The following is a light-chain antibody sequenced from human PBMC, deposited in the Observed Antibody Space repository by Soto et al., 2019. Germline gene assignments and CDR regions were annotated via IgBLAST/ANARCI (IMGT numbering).Light chain of an antibody. V-gene: IGKV3-11*01. J-gene: IGKJ4*01. Sequence: EIVLKQSPGTLSLSPGERAALSCRASQSVNDYLAWYQQKPGQAPRLLIYDASNRATGIPPRFSGSGSGIDFTLTISSLEPEDSAVYYCQQRGTWPWLTFGGGTRVEI. CDR1: QSVNDY. CDR2: DAS. CDR3: QQRGTWPWLT.